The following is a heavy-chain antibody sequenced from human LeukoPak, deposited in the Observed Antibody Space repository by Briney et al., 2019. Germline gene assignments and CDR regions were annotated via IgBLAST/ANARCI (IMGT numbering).Heavy chain of an antibody. Sequence: ETLSLTCAVYGGSFSGYYWSWIRQPPGKGLEWVGNINQDGSVKHYVDSVRGRFTISRDNARNSVYLQMSALRVEDTAVYYCTRDFVFWGQGSLVTASS. CDR1: GGSFSGYY. CDR2: INQDGSVK. V-gene: IGHV3-7*01. CDR3: TRDFVF. J-gene: IGHJ4*02. D-gene: IGHD3-3*01.